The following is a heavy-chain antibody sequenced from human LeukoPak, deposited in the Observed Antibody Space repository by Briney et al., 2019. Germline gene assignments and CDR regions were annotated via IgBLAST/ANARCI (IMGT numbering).Heavy chain of an antibody. J-gene: IGHJ1*01. V-gene: IGHV3-74*01. CDR1: GFAFSSYW. CDR2: LSSDGIRT. CDR3: LLIVTGGSSQR. Sequence: GGSLRLSCADSGFAFSSYWMHWVRRVPGKGLVWVSRLSSDGIRTTYADSVKGRFTISRDTAKNTMYLQMNSLRAEDTAVYYCLLIVTGGSSQRWGQGTQVTVSS. D-gene: IGHD5-18*01.